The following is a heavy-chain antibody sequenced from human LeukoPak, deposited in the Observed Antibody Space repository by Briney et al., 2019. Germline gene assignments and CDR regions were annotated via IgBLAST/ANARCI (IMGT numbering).Heavy chain of an antibody. J-gene: IGHJ5*02. D-gene: IGHD3-10*01. Sequence: KPSETLSLTCAVYGGSFSGYYWSWIRQPPGKGLEWIAYISYSGSAKCNPSLQSRVTMSADTSKNHVSLWLTSVTAADTAVYYCARQSRTTLIRGILITDANWFDPWGQGILVTVSS. V-gene: IGHV4-59*08. CDR3: ARQSRTTLIRGILITDANWFDP. CDR1: GGSFSGYY. CDR2: ISYSGSA.